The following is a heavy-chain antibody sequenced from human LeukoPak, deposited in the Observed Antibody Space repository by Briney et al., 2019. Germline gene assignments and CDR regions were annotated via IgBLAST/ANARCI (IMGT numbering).Heavy chain of an antibody. J-gene: IGHJ5*02. CDR3: AREPGYCSGGSCYGGWFDP. Sequence: SETLSLTCAVYGGSLSDHYWSWFRQPPGKGLEWIGEINPRGSTIYNPSLKSRVAISVDTSKNQFSLNLSSVTAADTAVYYCAREPGYCSGGSCYGGWFDPWGQGTLVTVSS. V-gene: IGHV4-34*01. CDR1: GGSLSDHY. D-gene: IGHD2-15*01. CDR2: INPRGST.